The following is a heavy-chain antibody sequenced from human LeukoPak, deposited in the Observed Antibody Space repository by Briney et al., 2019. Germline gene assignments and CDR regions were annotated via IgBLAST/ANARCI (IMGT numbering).Heavy chain of an antibody. J-gene: IGHJ2*01. CDR3: ARPIYDSSGFRWYFDL. CDR1: GGSISSYY. D-gene: IGHD3-22*01. CDR2: IYYSGST. Sequence: SETLSLTCTVSGGSISSYYWSWIRQPPGKGLEWIGYIYYSGSTNYNPSLKSRVIISVDTSKNQFSLKLSSVTAADTAVYYRARPIYDSSGFRWYFDLWGRGTLVTVSS. V-gene: IGHV4-59*08.